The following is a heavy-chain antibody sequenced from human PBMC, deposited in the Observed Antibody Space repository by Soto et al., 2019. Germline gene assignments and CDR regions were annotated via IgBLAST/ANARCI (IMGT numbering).Heavy chain of an antibody. CDR2: ISRSGTT. CDR3: ATSLWFGTQVEL. Sequence: QVQLQQWGAGLLKPSETLSLSCAVYGGYFNDNYYTWFRQPPGKGLEWIGEISRSGTTKYIPSLKSRASSSFDTSKTQVSLKVTSVTAADTAVYYCATSLWFGTQVELWGQGALVTVSP. CDR1: GGYFNDNY. D-gene: IGHD3-10*01. J-gene: IGHJ5*02. V-gene: IGHV4-34*01.